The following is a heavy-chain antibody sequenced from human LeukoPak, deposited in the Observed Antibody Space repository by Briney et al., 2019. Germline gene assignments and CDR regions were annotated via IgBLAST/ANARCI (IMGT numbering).Heavy chain of an antibody. CDR3: ARTSGIAAAGTHAFDI. Sequence: GASVKVSCKASGYTFTSYGINWVRQAPGQGLEWMGWISAYNGNTNYAQKLQGRVTMTTDTSTSTAYMELSSLRSEDTAVYYCARTSGIAAAGTHAFDIWGQGTMVTVSS. CDR1: GYTFTSYG. CDR2: ISAYNGNT. J-gene: IGHJ3*02. V-gene: IGHV1-18*01. D-gene: IGHD6-13*01.